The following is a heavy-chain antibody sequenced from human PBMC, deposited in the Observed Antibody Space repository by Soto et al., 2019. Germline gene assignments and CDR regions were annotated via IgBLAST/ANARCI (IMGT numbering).Heavy chain of an antibody. CDR2: IYYSGST. J-gene: IGHJ6*02. CDR3: AGGQTSGSYYYYGMDV. V-gene: IGHV4-31*03. Sequence: QVRLQESGPGLVKPSQTLSLTCTVSGDSMRSGGYYWSWIRQHPGQGLEWIGYIYYSGSTYYNPSLKGRWTISVDTSQNQFSLKVNSVTAADTAVYYCAGGQTSGSYYYYGMDVWGQGTTVTVSS. CDR1: GDSMRSGGYY. D-gene: IGHD3-10*01.